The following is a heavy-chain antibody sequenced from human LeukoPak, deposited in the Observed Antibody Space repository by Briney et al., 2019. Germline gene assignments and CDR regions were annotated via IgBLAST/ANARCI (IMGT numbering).Heavy chain of an antibody. CDR3: ARGVDGSSWFPPYYYYMDV. J-gene: IGHJ6*03. D-gene: IGHD6-13*01. CDR2: TYYRSKWYN. CDR1: GDSVSSNSAA. Sequence: SQTLSLTCAISGDSVSSNSAAWNWIRQSPSRGLEWLGRTYYRSKWYNDYAVSVKSRITINPDTSKNQFSLQLNSVTPEDTAVYYCARGVDGSSWFPPYYYYMDVWGKGTTVTVSS. V-gene: IGHV6-1*01.